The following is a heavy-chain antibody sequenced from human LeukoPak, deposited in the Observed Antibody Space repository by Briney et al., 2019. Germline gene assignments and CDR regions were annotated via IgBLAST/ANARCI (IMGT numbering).Heavy chain of an antibody. CDR2: ISSSSSYI. CDR1: GFTFSSYS. D-gene: IGHD3-10*01. CDR3: AREEKTVTYFDY. Sequence: PGGSLRLSCAASGFTFSSYSMNWVRQAPGKGLEWVSSISSSSSYIYYADSVKGRFTISRDNAKNSLYLQMNSLRAEDTAVYYCAREEKTVTYFDYWGQGTLVTVSS. V-gene: IGHV3-21*01. J-gene: IGHJ4*02.